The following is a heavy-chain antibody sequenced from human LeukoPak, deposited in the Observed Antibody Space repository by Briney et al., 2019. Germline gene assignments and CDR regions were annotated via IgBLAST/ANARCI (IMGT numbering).Heavy chain of an antibody. CDR1: GGSISSTSYW. V-gene: IGHV4-61*05. CDR2: IYYSGST. D-gene: IGHD2-21*02. Sequence: SETLSLTCTVSGGSISSTSYWWGWIRQPPGKGLEWIGYIYYSGSTNYNPSLKSRVTISVDTSKNQFSLKLSSVTAADTAVYYCARGRDCGGDCYSFDYWGQGTLVTVSS. J-gene: IGHJ4*02. CDR3: ARGRDCGGDCYSFDY.